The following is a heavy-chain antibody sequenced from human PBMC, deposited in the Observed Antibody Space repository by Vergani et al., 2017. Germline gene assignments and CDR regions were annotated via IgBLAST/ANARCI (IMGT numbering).Heavy chain of an antibody. CDR2: IIPILGTA. D-gene: IGHD6-19*01. V-gene: IGHV1-69*08. CDR1: GGTFSSNI. CDR3: AKDRRAVAGLLDY. Sequence: QVQLVQSGAEVKKPGSSVKVSCKASGGTFSSNIISWVGQPPGQGLEWMGRIIPILGTANYAQKFQGRVTITADKSTGTAYMELSSLRCEATAVDCCAKDRRAVAGLLDYWGQGTLVTVSS. J-gene: IGHJ4*02.